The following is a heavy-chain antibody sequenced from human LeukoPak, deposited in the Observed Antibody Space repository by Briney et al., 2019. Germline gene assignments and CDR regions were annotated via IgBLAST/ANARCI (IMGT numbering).Heavy chain of an antibody. J-gene: IGHJ4*02. CDR3: ARMIYDSSGYPNYFDY. V-gene: IGHV4-38-2*01. D-gene: IGHD3-22*01. CDR2: IYHSGST. CDR1: GYSISSGYY. Sequence: PSETLSLTCAVSGYSISSGYYWGWIRQPPGKGLEWIGSIYHSGSTYYNPSLKSRVTISVDTSKNQFSLKLSSVTAADTAVYYCARMIYDSSGYPNYFDYWGQGTLATVSS.